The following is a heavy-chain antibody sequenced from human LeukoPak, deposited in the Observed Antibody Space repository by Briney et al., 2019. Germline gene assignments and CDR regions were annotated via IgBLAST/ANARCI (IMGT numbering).Heavy chain of an antibody. CDR1: GFTLSTYA. J-gene: IGHJ4*02. Sequence: GGSLRLSCAASGFTLSTYAIHWVRQAPGKGLEWVTITSYDGTDPLYADSVKGRFTISRDNSKNTVYLQMNSLKPDDTAVYYXXXXGGETSSGQLFDYWGQGALVSVSS. D-gene: IGHD6-19*01. V-gene: IGHV3-30*01. CDR3: XXXGGETSSGQLFDY. CDR2: TSYDGTDP.